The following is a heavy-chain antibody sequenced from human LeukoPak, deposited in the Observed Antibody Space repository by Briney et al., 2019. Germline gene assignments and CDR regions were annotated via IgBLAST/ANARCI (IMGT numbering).Heavy chain of an antibody. CDR1: GFTFSSYP. V-gene: IGHV3-23*01. CDR2: ISGGGAT. J-gene: IGHJ4*02. Sequence: GGSLRLSCAASGFTFSSYPMSWVRQSPGKGLEWVSDISGGGATDYADSVKGRFTISRDNSQNTLYLQLNSLRAEDTAVYYCAGGGYDSRDYYQYYFDYWGQGTLVTVSS. D-gene: IGHD3-22*01. CDR3: AGGGYDSRDYYQYYFDY.